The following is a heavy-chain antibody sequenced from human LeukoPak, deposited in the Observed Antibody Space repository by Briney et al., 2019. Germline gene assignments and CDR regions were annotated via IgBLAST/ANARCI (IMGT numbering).Heavy chain of an antibody. J-gene: IGHJ4*02. D-gene: IGHD2-8*01. Sequence: PGGSLTLSCAGSGFTFSSYAMSWVRQAPGQGLGWVSVISDSGDYTSYADSLRGRFTISRDNSRNTLYLQMISLRPEARAVFYCAKDASIGKYCTNGVCSPFDYWGQGTLVTVSS. CDR1: GFTFSSYA. CDR2: ISDSGDYT. V-gene: IGHV3-23*01. CDR3: AKDASIGKYCTNGVCSPFDY.